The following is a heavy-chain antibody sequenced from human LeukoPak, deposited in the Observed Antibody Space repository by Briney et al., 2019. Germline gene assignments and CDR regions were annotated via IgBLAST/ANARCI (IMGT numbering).Heavy chain of an antibody. D-gene: IGHD6-13*01. Sequence: SETLSLTCAVYGGSFSGYYWSWIRQPPGKGLEWIWEINHSGSTNYNPSLKSRVTISVDTSKNQFSLKLSSVTAADTAVYYCARPRSSSWYNGRRGCDAFDIWGQGTMVTVSS. V-gene: IGHV4-34*01. J-gene: IGHJ3*02. CDR3: ARPRSSSWYNGRRGCDAFDI. CDR2: INHSGST. CDR1: GGSFSGYY.